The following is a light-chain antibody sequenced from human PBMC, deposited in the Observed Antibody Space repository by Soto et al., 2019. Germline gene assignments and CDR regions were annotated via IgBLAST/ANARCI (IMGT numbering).Light chain of an antibody. CDR2: DAS. Sequence: DIQMTQSPSSLSASVGDRVTITCQASQDISNYLSWYQQKPGKAPKLLIYDASNLEAGVPSRFGGSGSGTDFTFTISSLHPEDVATYYCQQYDDLPFTFGPGTKVDFK. CDR3: QQYDDLPFT. V-gene: IGKV1-33*01. J-gene: IGKJ3*01. CDR1: QDISNY.